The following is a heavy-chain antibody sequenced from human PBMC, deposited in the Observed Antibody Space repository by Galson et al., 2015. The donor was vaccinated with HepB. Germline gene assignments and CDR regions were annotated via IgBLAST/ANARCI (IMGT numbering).Heavy chain of an antibody. V-gene: IGHV1-18*01. Sequence: SVKVSCKASGYTFTNYGFSWVRQAPGQGLEWMGWISAYNGNTYYALRLQGRVTMTTDTSTNTAYMELRSLRSDDTAVYYCGRDTRYRGYDYGIIDYWGQGTLITVSS. CDR1: GYTFTNYG. CDR3: GRDTRYRGYDYGIIDY. CDR2: ISAYNGNT. J-gene: IGHJ4*02. D-gene: IGHD5-12*01.